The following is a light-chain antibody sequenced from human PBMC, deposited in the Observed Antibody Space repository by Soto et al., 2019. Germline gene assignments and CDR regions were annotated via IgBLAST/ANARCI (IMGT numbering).Light chain of an antibody. Sequence: EIVLTQSPGTLSLSPGERATLSCRASQSVSSSYLAWYQQKPGQTPRLLIYGASNRATGIPDRFSGSGSGTDFTLTISSLEPEDFAVYYCQHRSIWPVSFGQGTRLEIK. CDR2: GAS. J-gene: IGKJ5*01. CDR1: QSVSSSY. V-gene: IGKV3D-20*02. CDR3: QHRSIWPVS.